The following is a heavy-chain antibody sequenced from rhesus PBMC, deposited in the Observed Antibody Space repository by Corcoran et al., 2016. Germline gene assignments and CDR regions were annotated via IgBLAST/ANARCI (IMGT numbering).Heavy chain of an antibody. Sequence: QVQLQESGPGLVKPSETLSLTCAVSGGSITTNSWGWIRQCPGQGLEWIGNIYGGSGSTSYNSSLKSRVTISTDTSKNQFSLKLTSVTAADTAVYYCARYSTVAVRYFDYWGQGVLVTVSS. D-gene: IGHD5-24*01. CDR1: GGSITTNS. V-gene: IGHV4-147*01. CDR3: ARYSTVAVRYFDY. CDR2: IYGGSGST. J-gene: IGHJ4*01.